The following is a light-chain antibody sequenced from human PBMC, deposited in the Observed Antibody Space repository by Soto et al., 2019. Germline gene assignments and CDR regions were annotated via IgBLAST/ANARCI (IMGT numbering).Light chain of an antibody. V-gene: IGKV3-11*01. CDR2: DVS. CDR3: QQGGDLPPFT. J-gene: IGKJ4*01. Sequence: EIVLTQSPATLSLSPGEEGTLSCRASQTFGRYLAWYHQKPGRAPRLLMYDVSTRAAGIPDRFSGSGSETDFTLNISSFESDDVGVYYCQQGGDLPPFTCGGGTKVDIK. CDR1: QTFGRY.